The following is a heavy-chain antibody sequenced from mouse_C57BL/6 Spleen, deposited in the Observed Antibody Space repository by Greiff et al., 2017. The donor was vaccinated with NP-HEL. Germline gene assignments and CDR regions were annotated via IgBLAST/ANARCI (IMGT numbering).Heavy chain of an antibody. CDR1: GFPITSGYY. V-gene: IGHV12-3*01. D-gene: IGHD1-2*01. CDR2: ITHSGET. J-gene: IGHJ4*01. Sequence: VQLQESGPGLVKPSQSLFLTCSITGFPITSGYYWIWIRQSPGKPLEWMGYITHSGETFYNPSLQSPISITRETSKNQFFLQLNSVTTEDTAMYYCAGAPMTTGNYYAMDYWGQGTSVTVSS. CDR3: AGAPMTTGNYYAMDY.